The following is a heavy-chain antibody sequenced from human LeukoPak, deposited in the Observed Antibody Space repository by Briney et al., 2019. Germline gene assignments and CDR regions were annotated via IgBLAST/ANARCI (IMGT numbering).Heavy chain of an antibody. V-gene: IGHV3-23*01. CDR1: GFTFSSYA. J-gene: IGHJ4*02. D-gene: IGHD3-22*01. CDR2: ISGSGGST. CDR3: ANPRLMIVVPEESDY. Sequence: DPGGSLRLSCAASGFTFSSYAMSWVRQAPGKGLEWVSAISGSGGSTYYADSVKGRFTISRDNSKNTLYLQMNSLRAEDTAVYYCANPRLMIVVPEESDYWGQGTLVTVSS.